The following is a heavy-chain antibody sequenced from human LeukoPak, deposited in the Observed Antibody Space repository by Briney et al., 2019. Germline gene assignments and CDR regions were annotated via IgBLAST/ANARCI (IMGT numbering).Heavy chain of an antibody. Sequence: ASVKASCKASGYTFTRYYMHWVRQAPGQGLEWMGWINPNSGGTNYAQKFQGRVTMTRDASISTAYMELSRVRSDDTAVYYCARGYYGSGGEFDYWGQGTLVTVSS. V-gene: IGHV1-2*02. CDR2: INPNSGGT. CDR3: ARGYYGSGGEFDY. J-gene: IGHJ4*02. D-gene: IGHD3-10*01. CDR1: GYTFTRYY.